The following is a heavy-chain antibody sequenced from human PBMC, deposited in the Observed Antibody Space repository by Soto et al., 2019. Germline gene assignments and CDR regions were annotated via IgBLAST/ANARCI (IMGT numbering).Heavy chain of an antibody. CDR3: VSQRTTVPTQAYFDY. CDR2: VYYRGRS. J-gene: IGHJ4*02. Sequence: SETLSLTCTVSGGSVTSSSYYWGCIRQSPGKGLEWNGSVYYRGRSYSKSSVKSRVTISVDTSKNRFSLSLNSVTASDTAVYFCVSQRTTVPTQAYFDYWGPGALVTVSS. D-gene: IGHD4-17*01. V-gene: IGHV4-39*01. CDR1: GGSVTSSSYY.